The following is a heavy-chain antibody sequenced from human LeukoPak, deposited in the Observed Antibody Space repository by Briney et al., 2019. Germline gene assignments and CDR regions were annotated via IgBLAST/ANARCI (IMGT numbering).Heavy chain of an antibody. CDR2: IYYSGST. CDR3: ARELAAGILS. Sequence: YPSETLSLTCTVSGGSISSYYWSWIRQPPGKGLEWIGYIYYSGSTNYNPSLKSRVTISVDTSENQFSLKLSSVTAADTAVYYCARELAAGILSWGQGTLVTVSS. J-gene: IGHJ5*02. V-gene: IGHV4-59*01. CDR1: GGSISSYY. D-gene: IGHD6-13*01.